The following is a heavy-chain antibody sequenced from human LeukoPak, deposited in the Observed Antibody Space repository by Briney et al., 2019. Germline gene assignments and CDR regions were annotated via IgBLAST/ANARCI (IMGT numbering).Heavy chain of an antibody. CDR1: GYTFTSYG. V-gene: IGHV1-18*04. D-gene: IGHD3-9*01. CDR3: ARDDYDILTGYGMDV. Sequence: ASVKVSCKASGYTFTSYGISWVRQAPGQGLEWMGWISAYNGNTNYAQKLQGRVTMTTDTSTSTACMELRSLRSDDTAVYYCARDDYDILTGYGMDVWGKGTTVTVSS. J-gene: IGHJ6*04. CDR2: ISAYNGNT.